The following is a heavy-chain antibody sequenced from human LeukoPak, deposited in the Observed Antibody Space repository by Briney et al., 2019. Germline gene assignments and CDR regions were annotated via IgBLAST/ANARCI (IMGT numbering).Heavy chain of an antibody. CDR1: GFTFSSYS. D-gene: IGHD6-13*01. Sequence: GGSLRPSCAASGFTFSSYSMNWVRQAPGKGLEYVSAISSNGGSTYYANSVKGRFTISRDNSKNTLYLQMGSLRAEDMAVYYCARGFRQQLAIDYWGQGTLVTVSS. V-gene: IGHV3-64*01. CDR3: ARGFRQQLAIDY. J-gene: IGHJ4*02. CDR2: ISSNGGST.